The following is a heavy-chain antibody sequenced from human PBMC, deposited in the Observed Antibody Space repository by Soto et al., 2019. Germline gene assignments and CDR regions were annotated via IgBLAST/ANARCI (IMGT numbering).Heavy chain of an antibody. D-gene: IGHD2-15*01. J-gene: IGHJ4*02. Sequence: QVQLVQSGAEVKKPGSSVKVSCKASGGTFSSYAISWVRQAPGQGLEWMGGIIPIFGTANYAQKFQGRVTITADESXSXAHMELSSLRSEDTAVYYCARGAGYCRGGSCYSGDYWGQVTLVTVSS. V-gene: IGHV1-69*12. CDR3: ARGAGYCRGGSCYSGDY. CDR2: IIPIFGTA. CDR1: GGTFSSYA.